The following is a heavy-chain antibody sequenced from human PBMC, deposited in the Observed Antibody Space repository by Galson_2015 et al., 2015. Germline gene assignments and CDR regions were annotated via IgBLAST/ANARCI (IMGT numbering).Heavy chain of an antibody. J-gene: IGHJ5*02. CDR3: ARGVRHPAGPMVRGVTIHNWFDP. D-gene: IGHD3-10*01. CDR1: GYSFTSYW. CDR2: IYPGDSDT. Sequence: QSGAEVKKPGESLKISCKGSGYSFTSYWIGWVRQMPGKGLEWMGIIYPGDSDTRYSPSFQGQVTISADKSISTAYLQWSSLKASDTAMYYCARGVRHPAGPMVRGVTIHNWFDPWGQGTLVTVSS. V-gene: IGHV5-51*03.